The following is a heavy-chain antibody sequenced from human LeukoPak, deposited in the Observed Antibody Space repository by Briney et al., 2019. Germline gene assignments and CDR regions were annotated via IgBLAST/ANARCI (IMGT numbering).Heavy chain of an antibody. CDR2: IYYSGST. CDR3: ARVFDYYYMDV. CDR1: GGSISSYY. Sequence: KASETLSLTRTVSGGSISSYYWSWIRQPPGKGLEWIGYIYYSGSTNYNPSLKSRVTISVDTSKNQFSLKLSSVTAADTAVYYCARVFDYYYMDVWGKGTTVTVSS. D-gene: IGHD3-10*02. V-gene: IGHV4-59*01. J-gene: IGHJ6*03.